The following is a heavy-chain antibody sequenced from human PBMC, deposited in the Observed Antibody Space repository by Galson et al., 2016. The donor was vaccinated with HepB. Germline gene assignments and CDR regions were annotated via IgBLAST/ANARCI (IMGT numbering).Heavy chain of an antibody. CDR1: GFSFSNYW. Sequence: SLRLSCAASGFSFSNYWMSWVRQSPGKGLEWVANIRQDGSENYYVDSVKGRFTISRDNAKNSLYLQMNSLRAEDTAVYYCARDDHYGVYFDHWGQGTLVTVSS. V-gene: IGHV3-7*01. J-gene: IGHJ4*02. CDR3: ARDDHYGVYFDH. CDR2: IRQDGSEN. D-gene: IGHD3-16*01.